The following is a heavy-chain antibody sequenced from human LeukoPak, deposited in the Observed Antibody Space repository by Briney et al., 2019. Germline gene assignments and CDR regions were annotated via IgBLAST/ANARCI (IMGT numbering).Heavy chain of an antibody. CDR3: AKDQSSSWYDFDY. CDR2: INWDGGST. Sequence: GGSLRLSCAASGFTFDDYTMHWVRQAPGKGLEWVSLINWDGGSTYYADSVKGRFTISRDNSKNTLYLQMNSLRAEDTAVYYCAKDQSSSWYDFDYWGQGTLVTVSS. D-gene: IGHD6-13*01. CDR1: GFTFDDYT. V-gene: IGHV3-43*01. J-gene: IGHJ4*02.